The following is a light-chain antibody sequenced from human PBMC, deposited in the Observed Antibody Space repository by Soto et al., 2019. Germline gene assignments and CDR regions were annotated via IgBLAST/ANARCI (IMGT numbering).Light chain of an antibody. CDR1: QAVGGTY. CDR2: GAS. J-gene: IGKJ5*01. V-gene: IGKV3-20*01. CDR3: QQYGSSPQIT. Sequence: PVERDILSCSASQAVGGTYLAWYQHKPGQAPRLLIYGASNRAAGIPDRFGGSGSGTDFTLTISRLEPEDFAVYYCQQYGSSPQITFGQGTRLEIK.